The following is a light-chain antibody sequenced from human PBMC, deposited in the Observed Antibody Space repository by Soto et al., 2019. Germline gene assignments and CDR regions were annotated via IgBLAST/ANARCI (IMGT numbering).Light chain of an antibody. CDR3: QSYDSSSVV. Sequence: NFMLTQPHSVSESPGKTVNISCTRSSGSIASNYVQWYQQRPGSAPTTVIYEDNQRPSGVPDRFSGSIDSSSNSASLTISGLKTEDEADYYCQSYDSSSVVFGGGTKVTVL. J-gene: IGLJ2*01. V-gene: IGLV6-57*04. CDR2: EDN. CDR1: SGSIASNY.